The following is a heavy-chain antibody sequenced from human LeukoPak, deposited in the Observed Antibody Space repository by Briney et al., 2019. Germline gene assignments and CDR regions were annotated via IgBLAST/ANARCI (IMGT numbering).Heavy chain of an antibody. J-gene: IGHJ6*02. V-gene: IGHV1-8*01. D-gene: IGHD6-19*01. Sequence: EASLKGSCRASGYTFTSCDVNWVRQATGQGLEWMGWMNPNSGNTGYAQKFQGRVTMTRNTSISTAYMELSSLRSEDTAGYYCARGLGSSGWRASVYYYYYGMDVWGQGTTVTVSS. CDR2: MNPNSGNT. CDR3: ARGLGSSGWRASVYYYYYGMDV. CDR1: GYTFTSCD.